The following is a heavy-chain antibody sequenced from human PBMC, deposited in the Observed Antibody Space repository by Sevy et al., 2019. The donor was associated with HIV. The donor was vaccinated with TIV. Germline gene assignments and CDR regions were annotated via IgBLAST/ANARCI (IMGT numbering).Heavy chain of an antibody. Sequence: SETLSLTCAVSGGSISSGGYYWSWIRQRPGKGLEWMGYIYYSGKTYYNPSLTSLKSRITISLDTYENQFSLKLSSVTAADTAVYFCARSLTRIFGIPNWFDLWGQGTLVTVSS. V-gene: IGHV4-31*11. CDR1: GGSISSGGYY. J-gene: IGHJ5*02. CDR3: ARSLTRIFGIPNWFDL. D-gene: IGHD3-3*01. CDR2: IYYSGKT.